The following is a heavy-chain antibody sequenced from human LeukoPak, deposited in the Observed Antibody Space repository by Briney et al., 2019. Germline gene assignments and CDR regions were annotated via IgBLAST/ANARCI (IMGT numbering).Heavy chain of an antibody. D-gene: IGHD1-26*01. J-gene: IGHJ3*02. CDR1: GFTFSSYS. Sequence: PGGSLRLSCAAPGFTFSSYSMNWVRQAPGKGLEWVSSISSSSSYIYYADSVKGRFTISRDNAKNSLYLQMNSLRAEDTAVYYCARARSGSYSAFDIWGQGTMVTVSS. V-gene: IGHV3-21*01. CDR2: ISSSSSYI. CDR3: ARARSGSYSAFDI.